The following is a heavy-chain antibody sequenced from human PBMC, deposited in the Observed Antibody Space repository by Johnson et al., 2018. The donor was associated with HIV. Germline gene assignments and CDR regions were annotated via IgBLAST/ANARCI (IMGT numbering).Heavy chain of an antibody. Sequence: VQLVESGGGLVQPGGSLRLSCAASAFTFSSYAMSWVRQAPGKGLEWVAAISCSGGSTYYADSVKGRFTISRDNAKNPLYLHMNSLRAADTAVYSCAKSRKRGDAFDIWGQGTMVTVSS. J-gene: IGHJ3*02. CDR2: ISCSGGST. CDR3: AKSRKRGDAFDI. D-gene: IGHD1-14*01. V-gene: IGHV3-23*04. CDR1: AFTFSSYA.